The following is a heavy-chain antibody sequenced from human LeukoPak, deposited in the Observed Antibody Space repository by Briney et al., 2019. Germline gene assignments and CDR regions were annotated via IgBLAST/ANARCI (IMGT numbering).Heavy chain of an antibody. J-gene: IGHJ6*02. CDR2: TSHDGSHT. Sequence: GTSLRLSCAASGFNFKNYGLEWVRQAPGKGLEWLAVTSHDGSHTYYAESVQGRFTISRDDSKNTLYLQVNSLRADDTAVYYCAKDLANSTTWWRASQYYYGMDVWGQGTAVTVTS. V-gene: IGHV3-30*18. CDR3: AKDLANSTTWWRASQYYYGMDV. D-gene: IGHD2-2*01. CDR1: GFNFKNYG.